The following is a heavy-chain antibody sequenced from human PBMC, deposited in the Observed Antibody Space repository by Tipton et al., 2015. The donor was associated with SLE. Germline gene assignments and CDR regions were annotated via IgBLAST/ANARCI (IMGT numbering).Heavy chain of an antibody. V-gene: IGHV4-61*01. CDR2: IYYSGST. J-gene: IGHJ4*02. CDR3: ARDVGKGYYFDY. Sequence: TLSLTCTVSGGSISSSSYYWGWIRQPPGKGLEWIGYIYYSGSTNYNPSLKSRITISVDTSKNQFSLKLSSVTAADTAVYYCARDVGKGYYFDYWGQGTLVTVSS. D-gene: IGHD7-27*01. CDR1: GGSISSSSYY.